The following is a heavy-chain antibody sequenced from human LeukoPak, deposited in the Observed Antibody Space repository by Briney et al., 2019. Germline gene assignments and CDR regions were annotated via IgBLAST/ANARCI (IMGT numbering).Heavy chain of an antibody. CDR1: GGSFSGYY. V-gene: IGHV3-7*01. Sequence: ETLSLTCAVYGGSFSGYYWSWVRQAPGKGLEWVANINQNGSEKYYVDSVEGRFTISRDNAKNSLYLQMNSLRAEDTAVYYCARDSPDYWGQGTLVTVSS. J-gene: IGHJ4*02. CDR2: INQNGSEK. CDR3: ARDSPDY.